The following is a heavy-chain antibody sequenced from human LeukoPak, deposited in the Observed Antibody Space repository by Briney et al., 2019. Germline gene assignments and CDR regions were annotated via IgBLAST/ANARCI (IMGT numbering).Heavy chain of an antibody. Sequence: GGSLRLSCAASGFTFSGSAMHWVRQASGKGLEWVGRIRSKANSYATAYAASVTCRFTISRDDSKNTAHLQMNSLKTEDTAVYYCTRLPDDYWGQGTLVTVSS. V-gene: IGHV3-73*01. CDR1: GFTFSGSA. CDR2: IRSKANSYAT. J-gene: IGHJ4*02. CDR3: TRLPDDY.